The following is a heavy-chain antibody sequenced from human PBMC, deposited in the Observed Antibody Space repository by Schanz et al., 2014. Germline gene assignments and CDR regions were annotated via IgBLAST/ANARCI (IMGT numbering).Heavy chain of an antibody. J-gene: IGHJ4*02. Sequence: QVQLEQSGAEVKKPGSSVKVSCKASGYTFTGYYMHWVRQAPGQGLEWMGWISTFRNEDTNSAQRFQGRLTMTTDTSTSTAYMELRSLRSDDTAVYYCARGFDFWDRWGQGTLVIVSS. D-gene: IGHD3-3*01. V-gene: IGHV1-2*02. CDR1: GYTFTGYY. CDR2: ISTFRNEDT. CDR3: ARGFDFWDR.